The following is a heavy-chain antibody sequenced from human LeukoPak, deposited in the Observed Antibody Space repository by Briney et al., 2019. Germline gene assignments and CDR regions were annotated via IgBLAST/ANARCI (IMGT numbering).Heavy chain of an antibody. J-gene: IGHJ4*02. Sequence: GGSLRLSCAASGFTFSSYAMSWVRQAPGKGLEWVSVISGSGGNTYYADSVKGRSTIFRDNAKNTLYLQMNSLRAEDTAVYYCVRDLGGRSGHWGQGTLVTVSS. CDR2: ISGSGGNT. CDR3: VRDLGGRSGH. CDR1: GFTFSSYA. D-gene: IGHD1-26*01. V-gene: IGHV3-23*01.